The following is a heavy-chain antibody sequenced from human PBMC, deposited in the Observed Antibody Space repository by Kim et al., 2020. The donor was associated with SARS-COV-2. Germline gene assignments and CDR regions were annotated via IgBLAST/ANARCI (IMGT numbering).Heavy chain of an antibody. Sequence: PALQGQVTISADKSISTAYLQWSSLKASDTAMYYCARHAPSCSGGSCYDYWGQGTLVTVSS. V-gene: IGHV5-51*01. CDR3: ARHAPSCSGGSCYDY. J-gene: IGHJ4*02. D-gene: IGHD2-15*01.